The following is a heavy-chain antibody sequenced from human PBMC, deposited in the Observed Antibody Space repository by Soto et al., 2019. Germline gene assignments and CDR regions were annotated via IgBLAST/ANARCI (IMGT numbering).Heavy chain of an antibody. CDR1: GGSISTGVYY. J-gene: IGHJ6*02. D-gene: IGHD6-13*01. CDR2: TYFSGST. V-gene: IGHV4-31*11. CDR3: ATDSHSQQPNHRWGGANMDV. Sequence: QVQLQESGPGLVKPSQTLSLTCGVSGGSISTGVYYWSWIRQHPGKDLEWIGSTYFSGSTYYNLPLKSRVTISVATPKNQFSLKLSSVTDADTAMYYCATDSHSQQPNHRWGGANMDVRGQATTVTVSS.